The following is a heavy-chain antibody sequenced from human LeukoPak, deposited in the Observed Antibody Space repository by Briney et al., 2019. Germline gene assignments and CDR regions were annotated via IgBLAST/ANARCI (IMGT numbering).Heavy chain of an antibody. J-gene: IGHJ4*02. CDR1: GFTVSSNY. CDR2: IYSGGGT. D-gene: IGHD4-17*01. V-gene: IGHV3-53*01. Sequence: AGGSLRLSCAASGFTVSSNYMSWVRQAPGKGLEWVSDIYSGGGTYSADSGKGRFTISKDNSKNTLYLQMNSLRAEDTAINYCARTVTTAHFYYWGQGTLVTVSS. CDR3: ARTVTTAHFYY.